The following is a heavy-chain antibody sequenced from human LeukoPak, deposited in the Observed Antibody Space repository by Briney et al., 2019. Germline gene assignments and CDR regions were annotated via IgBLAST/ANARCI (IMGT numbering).Heavy chain of an antibody. V-gene: IGHV3-23*01. CDR3: ARVAYDSSGYYPSNDY. Sequence: GGSLRLSCAASGFTFSSYAMSWVRQAPGKGLEWVSAISGSGGSTYYADSVKGRFTISRDNSKNTLYLQMNSLRAEDTAVYYCARVAYDSSGYYPSNDYWGQGTLVTVSS. D-gene: IGHD3-22*01. CDR2: ISGSGGST. CDR1: GFTFSSYA. J-gene: IGHJ4*02.